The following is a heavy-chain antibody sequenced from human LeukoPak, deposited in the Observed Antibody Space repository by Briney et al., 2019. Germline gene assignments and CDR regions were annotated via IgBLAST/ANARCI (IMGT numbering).Heavy chain of an antibody. V-gene: IGHV3-53*01. CDR1: RFPVRSNY. D-gene: IGHD3-10*01. CDR3: LITEYSSGSQTDYYTDV. Sequence: GGSLRLSCAASRFPVRSNYISWVRQAPGKGLEWVSVIYSGGSTYYADSVKGRFTISRDNFKNTLYLQMNSLRAEDTAVYYCLITEYSSGSQTDYYTDVWGKGTTVTISS. J-gene: IGHJ6*03. CDR2: IYSGGST.